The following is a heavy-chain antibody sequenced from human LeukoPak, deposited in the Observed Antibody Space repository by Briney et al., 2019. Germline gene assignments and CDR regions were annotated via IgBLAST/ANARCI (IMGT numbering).Heavy chain of an antibody. V-gene: IGHV4-31*03. CDR3: ARASSFRIAALDY. Sequence: PSETLSLTCTVSGGSISSGGYYWSWIRQHPGKGLEWIGYIYYSGSTYYNPSLKSRVTISVDTPKNQFSLKLSSVTAADTAVYYCARASSFRIAALDYWGQGALVTVSS. D-gene: IGHD6-6*01. J-gene: IGHJ4*02. CDR1: GGSISSGGYY. CDR2: IYYSGST.